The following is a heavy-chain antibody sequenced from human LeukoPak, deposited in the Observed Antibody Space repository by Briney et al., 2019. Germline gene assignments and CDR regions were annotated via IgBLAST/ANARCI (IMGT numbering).Heavy chain of an antibody. J-gene: IGHJ4*02. D-gene: IGHD3-22*01. CDR1: GFTFSSYA. V-gene: IGHV3-30-3*01. Sequence: AGGSLRLSCAASGFTFSSYAMHWVRQAPGKGLEWVTIISYDGSNKYYADSVKGRFTISRDNSKNTLYLQMNSLRAEDTAVYYCARGQGDSSAGLDYWGQETLVTVSS. CDR3: ARGQGDSSAGLDY. CDR2: ISYDGSNK.